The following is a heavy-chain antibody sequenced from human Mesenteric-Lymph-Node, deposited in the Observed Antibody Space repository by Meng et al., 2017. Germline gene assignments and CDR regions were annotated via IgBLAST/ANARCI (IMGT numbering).Heavy chain of an antibody. V-gene: IGHV1-18*01. CDR2: ISAYNGNT. CDR3: ARYYDILTGYTYFDY. J-gene: IGHJ4*02. CDR1: GYTFTSYV. D-gene: IGHD3-9*01. Sequence: QVQLVQSGAEVEKPGASVKVSCKASGYTFTSYVISWVRQAPGQGLEWMGWISAYNGNTNYAQKLQGRVTMTTDTSTSTAYMELRSLRSDDTAVYYCARYYDILTGYTYFDYWGQGTLVTVSS.